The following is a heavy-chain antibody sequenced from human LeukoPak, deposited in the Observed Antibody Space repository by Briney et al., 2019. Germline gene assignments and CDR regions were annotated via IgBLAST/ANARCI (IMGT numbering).Heavy chain of an antibody. Sequence: PGGSLRLSCAASGFTFSSYGMHWVRQAPGKGLEWVAVIWYGGSNKYYADSVKGRFTISRDNSKNTLYLQMNSLRAEDTAVYYCAKDVKRGYSPWGAFDIWGQGTMVTVSS. J-gene: IGHJ3*02. CDR1: GFTFSSYG. CDR2: IWYGGSNK. D-gene: IGHD5-18*01. V-gene: IGHV3-30*02. CDR3: AKDVKRGYSPWGAFDI.